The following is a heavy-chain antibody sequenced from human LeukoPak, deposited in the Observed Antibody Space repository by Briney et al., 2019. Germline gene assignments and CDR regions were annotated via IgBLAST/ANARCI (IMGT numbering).Heavy chain of an antibody. CDR3: AKGYYGSGSFDY. Sequence: GESLKISCAGSGFSFSSYGMHWVRQAPGKGLEWMAFIRSDGSNKYYADSVKGRFTISRDNSKNTLYLQMNSLRAEDTAVYYCAKGYYGSGSFDYWGQGTLVTVSS. V-gene: IGHV3-30*02. J-gene: IGHJ4*02. CDR1: GFSFSSYG. CDR2: IRSDGSNK. D-gene: IGHD3-10*01.